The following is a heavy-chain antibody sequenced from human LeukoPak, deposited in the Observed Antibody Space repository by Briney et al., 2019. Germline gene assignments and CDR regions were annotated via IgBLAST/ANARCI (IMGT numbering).Heavy chain of an antibody. CDR1: GGSISSYY. CDR3: ASHGVITTNWFDP. J-gene: IGHJ5*02. CDR2: IYYSGST. D-gene: IGHD3-22*01. Sequence: SETLSLTCTVSGGSISSYYWSWIRQPPGKGLEWIGYIYYSGSTNYNPSLKSRVTISVDTSKNQFSLKLSSVTAADTAVYYCASHGVITTNWFDPWGQGTLVTVSS. V-gene: IGHV4-59*08.